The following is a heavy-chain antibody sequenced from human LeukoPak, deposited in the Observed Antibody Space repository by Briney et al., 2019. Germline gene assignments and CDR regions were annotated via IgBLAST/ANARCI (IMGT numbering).Heavy chain of an antibody. CDR3: AKDWGYGSGTYFDS. CDR2: ISRNGGSI. J-gene: IGHJ4*02. D-gene: IGHD3-10*01. V-gene: IGHV3-9*01. CDR1: GFTFADYT. Sequence: GRSLRLSCAASGFTFADYTMHWVRQAPGKGLEWVSSISRNGGSINYVDSVKGRFTIARDDAKNSLYLQMNSLRAEDTALYFCAKDWGYGSGTYFDSWGQGTLITVSS.